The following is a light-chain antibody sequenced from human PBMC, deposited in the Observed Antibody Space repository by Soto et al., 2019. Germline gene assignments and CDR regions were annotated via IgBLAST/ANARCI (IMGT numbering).Light chain of an antibody. J-gene: IGKJ1*01. CDR1: QSISSW. CDR3: QQYYSYSWT. CDR2: KAS. Sequence: DIQMTQSPSTLSASVGDRVTITCRASQSISSWLAWYQQKPGKAPKLLIYKASSLESGVPSRFSGSGSGTEFTLTISSLQPDDFETYYCQQYYSYSWTFGQGTRVEIK. V-gene: IGKV1-5*03.